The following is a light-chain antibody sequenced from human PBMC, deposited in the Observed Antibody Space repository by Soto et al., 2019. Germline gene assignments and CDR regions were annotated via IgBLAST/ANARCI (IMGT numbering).Light chain of an antibody. V-gene: IGKV1-39*01. J-gene: IGKJ4*01. CDR3: QQSKDIPLT. CDR2: AAS. CDR1: QGIAHF. Sequence: DIQMTQSPSSLSASVGDRVTITCRASQGIAHFLNWYHLKPGKAPKLLISAASNLHRGVPPRFSGSGSGTHFTLTITDLQPEDFGTFSCQQSKDIPLTFGGGTKVDIK.